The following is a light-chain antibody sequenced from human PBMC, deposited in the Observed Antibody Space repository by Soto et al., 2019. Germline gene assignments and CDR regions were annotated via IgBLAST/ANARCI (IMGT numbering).Light chain of an antibody. J-gene: IGKJ1*01. V-gene: IGKV1-5*03. CDR2: KAS. CDR3: QQYNSYPWT. CDR1: QSISSR. Sequence: DIQMTQSPSTLSASVGERVTITCRASQSISSRLAWYQQKPGQAPKLLIYKASSLESGVPSRFSGSGSGTDFMLTISSLQPDGFANYYYQQYNSYPWTFGQGTKVEIK.